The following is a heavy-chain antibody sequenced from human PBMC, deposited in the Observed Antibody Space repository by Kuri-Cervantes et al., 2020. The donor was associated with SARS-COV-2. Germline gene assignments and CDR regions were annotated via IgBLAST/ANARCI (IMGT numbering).Heavy chain of an antibody. V-gene: IGHV4-59*01. D-gene: IGHD3-3*01. CDR2: IYYSGST. CDR1: GGSISSYY. J-gene: IGHJ3*02. CDR3: ARVRIFGVPGFAFDI. Sequence: GSLRLSCTVSGGSISSYYWSWIRQPPGKGLEWIGYIYYSGSTNYNPSLKSRVTISVDTSKNQFSLRLSSVTAADTAVYYCARVRIFGVPGFAFDIWGQGTMVTVSS.